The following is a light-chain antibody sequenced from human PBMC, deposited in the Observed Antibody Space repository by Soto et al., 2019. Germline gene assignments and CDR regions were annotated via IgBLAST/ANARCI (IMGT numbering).Light chain of an antibody. CDR3: MQALRAAQLT. CDR2: LGS. CDR1: QSLLHSNGYNY. J-gene: IGKJ4*01. Sequence: DIVMTQSPLSLPVTPGEPASISCRSSQSLLHSNGYNYLDWYLQKPGQSPQLLIYLGSNRASGVPDRFSDSGSGTDYTLKISRVEAEDVGVYYCMQALRAAQLTFGGGTKVEIK. V-gene: IGKV2-28*01.